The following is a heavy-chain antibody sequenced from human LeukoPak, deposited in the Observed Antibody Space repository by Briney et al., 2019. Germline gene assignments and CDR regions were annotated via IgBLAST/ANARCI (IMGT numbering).Heavy chain of an antibody. CDR2: IIPILGIA. J-gene: IGHJ5*02. Sequence: SVKVSCKASGGTFSSYAISWVRQAPGQGLEWMGRIIPILGIANYAQKFQGRVTITADKSTSTAYMELSSLRSEDTAVYYCARDGPIYYDSSGYYLNWFDPWGQGTLVTVSP. D-gene: IGHD3-22*01. V-gene: IGHV1-69*04. CDR3: ARDGPIYYDSSGYYLNWFDP. CDR1: GGTFSSYA.